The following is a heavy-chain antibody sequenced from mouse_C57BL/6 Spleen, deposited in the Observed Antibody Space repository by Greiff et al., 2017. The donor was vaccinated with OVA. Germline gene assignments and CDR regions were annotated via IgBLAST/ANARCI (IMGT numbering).Heavy chain of an antibody. CDR1: GYTFTSYG. D-gene: IGHD2-4*01. Sequence: QVQLKQSGAELARPGASVKLSCKASGYTFTSYGISWVKQRTGQGLEWIGEIYPRSGNTYYNEKFKGKATLTADKSSSTADMELRSLTSEDSAVYFCARRGYDYYYFDYWGQGTTLTVSS. V-gene: IGHV1-81*01. J-gene: IGHJ2*01. CDR3: ARRGYDYYYFDY. CDR2: IYPRSGNT.